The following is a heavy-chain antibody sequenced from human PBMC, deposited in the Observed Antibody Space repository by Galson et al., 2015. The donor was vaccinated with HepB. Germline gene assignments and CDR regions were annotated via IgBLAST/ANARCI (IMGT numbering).Heavy chain of an antibody. CDR2: IRSNAYGGTP. D-gene: IGHD3-22*01. Sequence: SLRLSCAASGFTFGDYAMSWFRQAPGKGLEWVGFIRSNAYGGTPEYAAPVKGRFTISRDDSKSIAYLQMNSLKTEDTAVYYCTRGYYYDSSGYYYVGYFQHWGQGTLVTVSS. CDR1: GFTFGDYA. J-gene: IGHJ1*01. V-gene: IGHV3-49*03. CDR3: TRGYYYDSSGYYYVGYFQH.